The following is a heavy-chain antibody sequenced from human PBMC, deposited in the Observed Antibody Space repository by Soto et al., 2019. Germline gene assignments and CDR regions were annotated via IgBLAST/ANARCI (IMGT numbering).Heavy chain of an antibody. CDR3: AKDGNWLDVYFDV. Sequence: EVQLLESGGGLVQPGGSLRLSCVASGIEFSNYAMSWVRQAPGKGLGWVAISSASGRSRYHADSEKGRFTISRDNSKNTRYLHMTNLRDEDTAVYYCAKDGNWLDVYFDVWGQGTPVTVSS. CDR2: SSASGRSR. D-gene: IGHD6-19*01. V-gene: IGHV3-23*01. J-gene: IGHJ4*02. CDR1: GIEFSNYA.